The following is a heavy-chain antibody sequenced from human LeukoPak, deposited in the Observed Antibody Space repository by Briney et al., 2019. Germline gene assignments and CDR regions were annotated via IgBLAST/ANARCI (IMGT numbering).Heavy chain of an antibody. V-gene: IGHV3-30*02. D-gene: IGHD1-26*01. J-gene: IGHJ4*02. CDR1: GFIFSTYG. CDR2: IRYDGSNI. CDR3: AHDVGIVPFDY. Sequence: PGGSLRLTCAASGFIFSTYGIHWVRQAPGKGLEWVAFIRYDGSNIYFADCVKCRFTISRDRSKNIVFLQMNGLRPEDTAVYYCAHDVGIVPFDYWGQGTLVTVSS.